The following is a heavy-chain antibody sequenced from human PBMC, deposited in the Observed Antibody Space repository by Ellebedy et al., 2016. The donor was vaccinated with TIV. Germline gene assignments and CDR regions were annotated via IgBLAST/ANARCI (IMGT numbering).Heavy chain of an antibody. V-gene: IGHV4-59*01. CDR2: IHYSGST. D-gene: IGHD5-24*01. Sequence: MPSETLSLTCTVSGGSLSNYYWSWIRQPPGKGLEWIGDIHYSGSTKYNPSLTSRATISVDTSKNQLSLNLNSVTAADTAVYYCARDLMASGWFDPWGQGTLVTVSS. CDR1: GGSLSNYY. CDR3: ARDLMASGWFDP. J-gene: IGHJ5*02.